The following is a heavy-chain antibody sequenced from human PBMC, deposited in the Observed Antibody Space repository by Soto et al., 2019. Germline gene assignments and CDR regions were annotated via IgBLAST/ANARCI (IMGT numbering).Heavy chain of an antibody. V-gene: IGHV4-34*01. CDR3: ASYKDFSSSFGGYYFDS. CDR1: GGSFSAYY. Sequence: PSETLSLTCAVHGGSFSAYYWTWIRQPPGKGLEWIGEINYTGRTNYNPSLRGRVTISEDTSKKQFSLKLTSVTAADAAVYYCASYKDFSSSFGGYYFDSWGQGTLVTVSS. D-gene: IGHD3-3*02. J-gene: IGHJ4*02. CDR2: INYTGRT.